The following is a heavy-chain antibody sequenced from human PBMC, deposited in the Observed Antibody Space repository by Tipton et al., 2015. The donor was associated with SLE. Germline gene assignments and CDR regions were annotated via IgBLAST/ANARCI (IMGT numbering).Heavy chain of an antibody. CDR2: ITRTNSHI. D-gene: IGHD3-22*01. Sequence: SLRLSCAASGFTFSSYSMIWLRQAPGKGPEWVSSITRTNSHIYYADSVRGRFTISRDNAKNSLYLQMNSLRAEDTAAYHCATEAYFHDSSGYWGQGTLVTVSS. J-gene: IGHJ4*02. CDR1: GFTFSSYS. CDR3: ATEAYFHDSSGY. V-gene: IGHV3-21*03.